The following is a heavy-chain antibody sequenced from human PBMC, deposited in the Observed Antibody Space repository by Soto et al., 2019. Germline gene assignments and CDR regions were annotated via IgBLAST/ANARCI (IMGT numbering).Heavy chain of an antibody. CDR2: MSAGGTT. Sequence: GGSLRLSCAASGFAFSSYEMDWVRQAPGKGLEWIAYMSAGGTTHYADSVKGRFTISRDNAKNSLYLEMNSLRAEDTAVYYCAKEKSVMNSGYDAFDVWGQGTMVTVSS. V-gene: IGHV3-48*03. CDR3: AKEKSVMNSGYDAFDV. CDR1: GFAFSSYE. D-gene: IGHD5-12*01. J-gene: IGHJ3*01.